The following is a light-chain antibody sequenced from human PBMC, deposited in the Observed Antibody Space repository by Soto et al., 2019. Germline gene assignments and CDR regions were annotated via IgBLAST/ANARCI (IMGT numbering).Light chain of an antibody. V-gene: IGLV1-40*01. CDR3: QSYDSSLSGVV. CDR1: SSNIGADYD. Sequence: QSVLTQPPSVSGAPGQRVTISCTGTSSNIGADYDVHWYQQLPGTAPKLLIYGNSNRPSGVPDRFSASKSGTSASLAITGLQAEDEADYYCQSYDSSLSGVVFGGGTKLTVI. J-gene: IGLJ2*01. CDR2: GNS.